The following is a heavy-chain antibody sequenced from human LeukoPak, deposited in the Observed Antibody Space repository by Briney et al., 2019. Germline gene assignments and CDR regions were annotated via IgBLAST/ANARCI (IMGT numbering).Heavy chain of an antibody. V-gene: IGHV3-11*01. J-gene: IGHJ6*02. CDR1: GFTFSDYY. CDR3: ARAGAHGYCSSTSCSYYYYYGMDV. Sequence: PGGSLRLSCAASGFTFSDYYMSWIRQAPGKGLEWVSYISSSGSTICYADSVKGRFTISRDNAKNSLYLQMNSLRAEDTAVYYCARAGAHGYCSSTSCSYYYYYGMDVWGQGTTVTVSS. CDR2: ISSSGSTI. D-gene: IGHD2-2*01.